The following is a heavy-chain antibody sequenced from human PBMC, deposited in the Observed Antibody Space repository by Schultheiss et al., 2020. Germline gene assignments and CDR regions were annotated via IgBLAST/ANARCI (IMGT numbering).Heavy chain of an antibody. CDR1: GFTFSSYG. V-gene: IGHV3-33*01. D-gene: IGHD3-22*01. Sequence: GGSLRLSCAASGFTFSSYGMHWVRQAPGKGLEWVAVIWYDGSNKYYADSVKGRFTISRDNGKNSLYLQMNSLRAEDTAVYYCARDPRIDAIIVYYYYGMDVWGPGTTVTVSS. CDR2: IWYDGSNK. J-gene: IGHJ6*02. CDR3: ARDPRIDAIIVYYYYGMDV.